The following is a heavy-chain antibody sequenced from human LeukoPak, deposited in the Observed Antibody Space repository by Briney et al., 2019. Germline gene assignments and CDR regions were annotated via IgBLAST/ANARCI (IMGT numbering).Heavy chain of an antibody. Sequence: GGSLRLSYEASGFNFHNFAMHWVRQAPGKGLEWVAVISNDERNKYYTDSVKGRFTISRDNSKSTVYLQMNSLRPEDTAVYYCARPSPPGDGYNPCDYWGPGALVIVSS. CDR2: ISNDERNK. J-gene: IGHJ4*02. D-gene: IGHD5-24*01. CDR3: ARPSPPGDGYNPCDY. CDR1: GFNFHNFA. V-gene: IGHV3-30*04.